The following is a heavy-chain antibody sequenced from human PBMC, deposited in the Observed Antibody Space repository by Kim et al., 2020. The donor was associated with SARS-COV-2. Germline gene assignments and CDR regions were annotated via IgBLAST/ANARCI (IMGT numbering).Heavy chain of an antibody. CDR2: IYYSGST. J-gene: IGHJ5*02. CDR3: ARHRGCSSTSCSNWFDP. V-gene: IGHV4-39*01. D-gene: IGHD2-2*01. CDR1: GGSISSRSYY. Sequence: SETLSLTCTVSGGSISSRSYYWGWIRQPPGKGLEWIGSIYYSGSTYYNPSHKSRVTISVDTSKNQFSLKLSSVTAADTAVYYCARHRGCSSTSCSNWFDPWGQGTLVTVSS.